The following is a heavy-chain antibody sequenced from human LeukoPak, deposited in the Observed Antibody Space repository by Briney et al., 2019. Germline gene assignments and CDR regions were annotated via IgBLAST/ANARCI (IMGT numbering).Heavy chain of an antibody. V-gene: IGHV4-59*08. CDR1: GGSIRSSY. CDR3: ARATSYGDYVDY. CDR2: IDYSGNT. J-gene: IGHJ4*02. Sequence: SETLSLTCTVSGGSIRSSYWSCIRQPPGEGLEWIGYIDYSGNTNYSPSLKSRVTISVDTSKNQFSLKLTSVTAADTAVYYCARATSYGDYVDYWGQGTLVTVSS. D-gene: IGHD4-17*01.